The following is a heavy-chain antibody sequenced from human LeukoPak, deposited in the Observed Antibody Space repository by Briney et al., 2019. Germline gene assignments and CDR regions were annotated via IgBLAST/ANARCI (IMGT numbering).Heavy chain of an antibody. CDR3: ARGINTSIAAHSDY. CDR2: INHSGST. J-gene: IGHJ4*02. Sequence: SETLSLTCAVYGGSFSGYYWSWIRQPPGKGLEWIGEINHSGSTNYNPSLKSRVTISVDTSKNQFSLKLSSVTAADTAVYYCARGINTSIAAHSDYWGQGTLVTVSS. D-gene: IGHD6-6*01. V-gene: IGHV4-34*01. CDR1: GGSFSGYY.